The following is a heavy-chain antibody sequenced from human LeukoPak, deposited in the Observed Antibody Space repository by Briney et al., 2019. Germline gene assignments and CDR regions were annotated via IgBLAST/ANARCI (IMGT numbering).Heavy chain of an antibody. Sequence: GGTLRLSSAASGFTFSTHWMSWVRQAPGKGLEWVGNIKEDGSQNWCVDSVKGRCTISRDNAKNSLYLQMNSLRVEDTAVYYCAREIPRTDAFDLWGQGTLVTVSS. CDR3: AREIPRTDAFDL. V-gene: IGHV3-7*01. CDR2: IKEDGSQN. J-gene: IGHJ3*01. D-gene: IGHD2-2*02. CDR1: GFTFSTHW.